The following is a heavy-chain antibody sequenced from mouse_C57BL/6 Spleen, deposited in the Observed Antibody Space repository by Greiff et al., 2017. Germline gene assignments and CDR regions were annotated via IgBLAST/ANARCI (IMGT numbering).Heavy chain of an antibody. J-gene: IGHJ1*01. CDR2: ISSGSSTI. CDR1: GFTFSDYG. V-gene: IGHV5-17*01. CDR3: ARHYGSSYGYFDV. Sequence: DVKLVESGGGLVKPGGSLKLSCAASGFTFSDYGMHWVRQAPEKGLEWVAYISSGSSTIYYADTVKGRFTISRDNAKNTLFLQMTSLRSEDTPMYYCARHYGSSYGYFDVWGAGTTVTVSS. D-gene: IGHD1-1*01.